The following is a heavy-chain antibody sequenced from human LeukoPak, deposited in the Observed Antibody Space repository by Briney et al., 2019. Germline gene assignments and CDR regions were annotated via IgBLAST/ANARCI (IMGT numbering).Heavy chain of an antibody. D-gene: IGHD1-1*01. CDR3: ARHVLGGYNLHDGYFDY. Sequence: PSETLSLTCTVSGGSISSYYWSWIRQPPGKGLEWIGYIYYSGSTNYNPSLKSRVTISVDRSKNQFSLKLSSVTAADTAIYYCARHVLGGYNLHDGYFDYWGQGTLVAVSP. CDR1: GGSISSYY. V-gene: IGHV4-59*08. J-gene: IGHJ4*03. CDR2: IYYSGST.